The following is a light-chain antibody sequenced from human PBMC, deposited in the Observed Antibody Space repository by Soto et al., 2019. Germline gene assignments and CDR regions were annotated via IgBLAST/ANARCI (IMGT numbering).Light chain of an antibody. V-gene: IGLV2-14*01. CDR3: SSDTCSSALGV. CDR2: EVS. CDR1: SSDVGGYNY. J-gene: IGLJ1*01. Sequence: QSVLTQPASVSGSPGQSLTISCTGTSSDVGGYNYVSWYQQHPGKAPKRMIYEVSDRPAGVSNRFSGSKSGNTVSLTISGLQAEDEADYYCSSDTCSSALGVCGTGTKVTVL.